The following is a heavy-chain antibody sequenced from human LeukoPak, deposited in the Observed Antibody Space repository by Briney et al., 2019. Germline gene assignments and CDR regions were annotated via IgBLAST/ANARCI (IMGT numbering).Heavy chain of an antibody. CDR2: IYYSGST. D-gene: IGHD6-19*01. V-gene: IGHV4-59*08. J-gene: IGHJ3*02. CDR3: ARRKNSGWATDTFDI. Sequence: SETLSLTCTVSGGSINNDYWSWIRQPPGQGLEWIGNIYYSGSTNNNPSLKSPVTISVDTSKNQFSLKLNSVTAADTAVYYCARRKNSGWATDTFDIWGQGTMVTVSS. CDR1: GGSINNDY.